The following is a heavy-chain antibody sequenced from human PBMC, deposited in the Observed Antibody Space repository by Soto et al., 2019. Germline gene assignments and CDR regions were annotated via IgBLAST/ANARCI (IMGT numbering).Heavy chain of an antibody. Sequence: SVKVSCKASGGTFSSYAISWVRQAPGQGLEWMGGIIPIFGTANYAQKFQGRVTITADESTSTAYMELSSLRSEDTAVYYCASPSSYYYDSSGYYHPSTHYDYWSRGTLVTVSS. CDR3: ASPSSYYYDSSGYYHPSTHYDY. D-gene: IGHD3-22*01. J-gene: IGHJ4*02. CDR1: GGTFSSYA. V-gene: IGHV1-69*13. CDR2: IIPIFGTA.